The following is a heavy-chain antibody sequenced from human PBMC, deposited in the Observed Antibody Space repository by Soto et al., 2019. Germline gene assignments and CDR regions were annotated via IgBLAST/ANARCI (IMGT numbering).Heavy chain of an antibody. CDR2: INPSGGST. D-gene: IGHD3-10*01. CDR3: ARERRITMVISGMDV. J-gene: IGHJ6*02. CDR1: GYTFTSYY. Sequence: ASVKVSCKASGYTFTSYYMHWVRQAPGQGLKWMGIINPSGGSTSYAQKFQGRVTMTRDTSTSTVYMELSSLRSEDTAVYYCARERRITMVISGMDVWGQGTTVTVS. V-gene: IGHV1-46*01.